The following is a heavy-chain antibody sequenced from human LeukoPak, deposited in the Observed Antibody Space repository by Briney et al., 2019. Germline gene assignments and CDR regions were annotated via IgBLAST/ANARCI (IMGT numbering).Heavy chain of an antibody. J-gene: IGHJ4*02. D-gene: IGHD6-19*01. CDR1: GYTLTELS. V-gene: IGHV1-24*01. CDR2: FDPEDGET. CDR3: ATFYLGDSSWRGGEYFDY. Sequence: GASVKVSCKVSGYTLTELSMHWVRQAPGKGLEWMGGFDPEDGETIYAQKFQGRVTMTEDTSTDTAYMELSSLRSEDTAVYYCATFYLGDSSWRGGEYFDYWGQGTLVTVSS.